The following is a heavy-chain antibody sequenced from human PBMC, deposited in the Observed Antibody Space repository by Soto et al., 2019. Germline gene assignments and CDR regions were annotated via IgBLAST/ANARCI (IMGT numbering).Heavy chain of an antibody. D-gene: IGHD3-10*01. CDR2: IYYSGST. CDR3: ARDLDYYGSGSYYKGGNWFDP. V-gene: IGHV4-59*01. CDR1: GGCISSYD. Sequence: PSETLSLTCAVSGGCISSYDGSWIRQPPGKGLEWIGYIYYSGSTNYNPSLKSRVTISVDTSKNQFSLKLSSVTAADTAVYYCARDLDYYGSGSYYKGGNWFDPWGQGTLVTVSS. J-gene: IGHJ5*02.